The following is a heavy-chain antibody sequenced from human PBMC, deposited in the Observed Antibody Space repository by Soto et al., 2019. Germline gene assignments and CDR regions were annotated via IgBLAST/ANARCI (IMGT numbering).Heavy chain of an antibody. J-gene: IGHJ4*02. D-gene: IGHD2-2*01. CDR3: AKSPRRGYEPSWDY. Sequence: EVQLLESGGRLVQPGGSLRLSCAASGFIFSTDALNWVRQAPGKGLEWVSGISGSGDNTYYADSVKGRFTISRDNSKNTLYLQMNYVRVEDTAVYYCAKSPRRGYEPSWDYWGQGTLVTVSS. CDR1: GFIFSTDA. CDR2: ISGSGDNT. V-gene: IGHV3-23*01.